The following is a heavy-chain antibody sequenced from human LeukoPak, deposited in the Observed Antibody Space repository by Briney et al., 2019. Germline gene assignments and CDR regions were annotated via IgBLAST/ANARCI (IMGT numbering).Heavy chain of an antibody. CDR2: ISYDGSNK. CDR1: GFTFSSYA. Sequence: PGRSLRLSCAASGFTFSSYAMHWVRQAPGKGLEWVAVISYDGSNKYYADSVKGRFTISRDNSKNTLYLQMNSLRAEDTAVYYCATLTTVTTRFGPQSDYWGQGTLVTVSS. J-gene: IGHJ4*02. V-gene: IGHV3-30-3*01. D-gene: IGHD4-17*01. CDR3: ATLTTVTTRFGPQSDY.